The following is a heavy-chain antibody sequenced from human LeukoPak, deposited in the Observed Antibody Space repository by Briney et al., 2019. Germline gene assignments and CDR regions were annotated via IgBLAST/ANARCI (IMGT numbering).Heavy chain of an antibody. J-gene: IGHJ5*02. Sequence: SVKVSCKASGGTFSSYAISWVRQAPGQGLEWMGGIIPIFGTANYAQKFQGRVTITADESTSTAYMELSSLRSEDTAVYYCARVGYYDILTGQHNWFDPWGQGTLVTVSS. CDR1: GGTFSSYA. CDR2: IIPIFGTA. CDR3: ARVGYYDILTGQHNWFDP. D-gene: IGHD3-9*01. V-gene: IGHV1-69*13.